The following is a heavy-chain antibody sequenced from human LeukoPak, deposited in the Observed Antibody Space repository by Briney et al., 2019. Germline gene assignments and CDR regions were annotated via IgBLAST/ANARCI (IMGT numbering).Heavy chain of an antibody. D-gene: IGHD5-24*01. CDR1: GYSFTTYW. J-gene: IGHJ4*02. Sequence: GESLKISCKGSGYSFTTYWIGWARQMPGKGLEWMGIIYPGDSDTRYSPSFQGQVTISADKSINTAYLEWSSLKASDTALYYCARLTRDGFNFDYWGQGTLVTVSS. CDR2: IYPGDSDT. CDR3: ARLTRDGFNFDY. V-gene: IGHV5-51*01.